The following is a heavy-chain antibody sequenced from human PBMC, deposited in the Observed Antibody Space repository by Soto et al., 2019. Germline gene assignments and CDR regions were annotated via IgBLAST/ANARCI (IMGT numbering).Heavy chain of an antibody. CDR3: ARGISTGRYYCYNGMGV. V-gene: IGHV1-46*01. CDR1: GYTLTSYY. CDR2: INPSGGIT. Sequence: ASVKVSCKASGYTLTSYYLHWVRQAPGQGPEWMGIINPSGGITNDAQKFQDRVTMTSDTSTSTVYMELSSLRSEDTAVYYCARGISTGRYYCYNGMGVWGKGTTGVVSS. J-gene: IGHJ6*01. D-gene: IGHD1-1*01.